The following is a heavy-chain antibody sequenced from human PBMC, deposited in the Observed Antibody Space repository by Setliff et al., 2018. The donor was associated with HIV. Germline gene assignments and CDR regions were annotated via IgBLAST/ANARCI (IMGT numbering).Heavy chain of an antibody. V-gene: IGHV4-4*07. Sequence: PSETLSLTCSVSGGSISDSHWSWIRQTAGKGLEWLGRFYTNGNTYYNPSLRSRVTVSVDTSKNRVTLKMTYMTAADTAIYYCANDRYTGSYYPDFWGRGIPVTVSS. CDR1: GGSISDSH. J-gene: IGHJ4*01. D-gene: IGHD1-26*01. CDR2: FYTNGNT. CDR3: ANDRYTGSYYPDF.